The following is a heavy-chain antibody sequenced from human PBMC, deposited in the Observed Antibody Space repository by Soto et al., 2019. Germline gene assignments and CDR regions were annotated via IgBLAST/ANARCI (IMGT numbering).Heavy chain of an antibody. V-gene: IGHV3-33*01. CDR2: IWYDGSNK. J-gene: IGHJ5*02. Sequence: QVQLVESGGGVVQPGRSLRLSCAASGFTFSSNGMHWVRQAPGKGLEWVAVIWYDGSNKYYADSMKGRFTISRDNSKNTLYLQMNSLRAEDTAVYYCARGLICSGGSCSTVDWFDPWGQGTLVTVSS. CDR1: GFTFSSNG. CDR3: ARGLICSGGSCSTVDWFDP. D-gene: IGHD2-15*01.